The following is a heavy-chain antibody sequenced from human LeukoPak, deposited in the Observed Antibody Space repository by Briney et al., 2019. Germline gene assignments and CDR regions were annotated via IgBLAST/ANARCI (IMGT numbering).Heavy chain of an antibody. CDR3: ASKSTDHGELRFDY. CDR1: GDSTNTYF. D-gene: IGHD4-17*01. Sequence: PSETLSLTCTLSGDSTNTYFWSWIRQSPGKGLEWIGYICYTGTTNYNPSLKSRVTISVDTSKNQFSLKVNSVTAADTGVYYCASKSTDHGELRFDYWGQGTLVTVSS. CDR2: ICYTGTT. V-gene: IGHV4-59*01. J-gene: IGHJ4*02.